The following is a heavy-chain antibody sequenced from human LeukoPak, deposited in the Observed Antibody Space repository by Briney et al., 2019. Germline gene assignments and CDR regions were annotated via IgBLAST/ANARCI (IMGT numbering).Heavy chain of an antibody. CDR3: ARGERAARPTPFDY. CDR1: GYTFTNYG. Sequence: ASVKVSCKASGYTFTNYGITWVRQAPGQGLEWMGWINTYNGNTNYIQNLQGRVTMTTDTSTSTAYMGLRSLRSDDTAVYYCARGERAARPTPFDYWGQGTLVTVSS. J-gene: IGHJ4*02. V-gene: IGHV1-18*01. CDR2: INTYNGNT. D-gene: IGHD6-6*01.